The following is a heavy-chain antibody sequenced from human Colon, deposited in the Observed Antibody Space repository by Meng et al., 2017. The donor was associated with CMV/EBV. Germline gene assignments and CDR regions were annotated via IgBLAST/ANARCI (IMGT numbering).Heavy chain of an antibody. CDR3: ARRMEQRHYYYSYGMDV. J-gene: IGHJ6*02. D-gene: IGHD1/OR15-1a*01. CDR1: GYSFTSYW. Sequence: GGSLRLSCKGFGYSFTSYWIGWVRQLPGKGLEWMGIIYPGDSDTRYSPSFQGQVTISADKSISTAYLQWSSLKASDTAMYYCARRMEQRHYYYSYGMDVWGQGTTVTVSS. V-gene: IGHV5-51*01. CDR2: IYPGDSDT.